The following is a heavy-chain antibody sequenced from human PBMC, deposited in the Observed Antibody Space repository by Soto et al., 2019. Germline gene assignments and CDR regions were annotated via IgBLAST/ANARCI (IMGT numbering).Heavy chain of an antibody. CDR3: ARGVRGHYGFDV. J-gene: IGHJ3*01. CDR1: GFTFSDYW. V-gene: IGHV3-74*01. Sequence: GGSPRLSCAASGFTFSDYWIHWVRQAPGKGLVWVSRIKFDGSSANYADSVKGRFTISRDNARDTVYLQMNSLRAEDTAVYYSARGVRGHYGFDVWGQGTMVTVSS. CDR2: IKFDGSSA. D-gene: IGHD3-10*01.